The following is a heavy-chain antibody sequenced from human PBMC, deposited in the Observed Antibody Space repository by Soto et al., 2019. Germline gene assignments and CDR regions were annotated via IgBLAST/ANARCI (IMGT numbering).Heavy chain of an antibody. J-gene: IGHJ4*02. D-gene: IGHD2-15*01. Sequence: ASVKVSCKAAGYTFSTFYMHWVRQAPGQGPEWMGIIGAGTIYAQKFQGRVTMTRDTSTSTVYMELSSLRSEDTAVYYCARGYCSGGSCFYFDFWGQGTLATVSS. CDR2: IGAGT. V-gene: IGHV1-46*01. CDR3: ARGYCSGGSCFYFDF. CDR1: GYTFSTFY.